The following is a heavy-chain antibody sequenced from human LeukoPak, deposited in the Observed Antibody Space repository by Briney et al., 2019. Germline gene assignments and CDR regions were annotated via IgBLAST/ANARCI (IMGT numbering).Heavy chain of an antibody. D-gene: IGHD2-15*01. CDR3: ARDSLHCSGGSCHNWFDP. CDR2: INHSGST. J-gene: IGHJ5*02. V-gene: IGHV4-34*01. CDR1: GGSFSGYY. Sequence: SETLSLTCAVYGGSFSGYYWSWIRQPPGKGLEWIGEINHSGSTNYNPSLKSRVTISVDTSKNQFSLKLSSVTAADTAVYYCARDSLHCSGGSCHNWFDPWGQGTLVTVSS.